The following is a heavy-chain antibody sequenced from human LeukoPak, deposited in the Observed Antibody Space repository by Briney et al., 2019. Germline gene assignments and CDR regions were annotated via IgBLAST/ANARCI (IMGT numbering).Heavy chain of an antibody. CDR3: STGGYFYDY. Sequence: PGGSLRLSCVGSGFTFSNAWMNWVRQAPGKGLEWVGRVKSKPDGGTTDYAAPVKGRFTISRDDSKTTVYLQMKSLKTEDTAVYNCSTGGYFYDYWGQGNLVTVSS. CDR1: GFTFSNAW. J-gene: IGHJ4*02. V-gene: IGHV3-15*01. CDR2: VKSKPDGGTT. D-gene: IGHD2-21*01.